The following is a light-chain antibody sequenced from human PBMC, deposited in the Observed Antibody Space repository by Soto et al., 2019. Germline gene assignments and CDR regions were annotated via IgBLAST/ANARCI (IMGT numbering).Light chain of an antibody. CDR2: EVN. Sequence: QSALTQPASVSGSPGQSITISCTGTSRDIGAFNYVSWYQQHPDKAPKLLISEVNNRPSGVSHRFSGSKSGNTASLTISGLQPADEADYYCSSYTTSGTYVLFGGGTQLTVL. CDR1: SRDIGAFNY. V-gene: IGLV2-14*01. J-gene: IGLJ3*02. CDR3: SSYTTSGTYVL.